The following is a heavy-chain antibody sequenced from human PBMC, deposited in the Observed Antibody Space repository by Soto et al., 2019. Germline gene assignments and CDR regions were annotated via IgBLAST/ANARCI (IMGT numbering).Heavy chain of an antibody. CDR1: GYTLTSYY. D-gene: IGHD3-22*01. J-gene: IGHJ6*02. CDR3: ARGSITMIVVVTYYYYYGMDV. Sequence: ASVKVSCKASGYTLTSYYMHWVRQAPGQGLEWMGIINPSGGSTSYAQKFQGRVTMTRDTSTSTVYMELSSLRSEDTAVYYCARGSITMIVVVTYYYYYGMDVWGQGTTVTVSS. V-gene: IGHV1-46*01. CDR2: INPSGGST.